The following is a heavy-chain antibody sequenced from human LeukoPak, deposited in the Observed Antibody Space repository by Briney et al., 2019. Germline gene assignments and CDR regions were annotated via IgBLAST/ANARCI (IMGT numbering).Heavy chain of an antibody. CDR2: IFNGGVT. CDR3: ASRPAGSTWYGVFDY. Sequence: SETLSLTCTVSGGSITSHYWSWIRQPPGKGLEWIGYIFNGGVTNYNPSLKSRVTMSLDTSRDQFSLRLSSVTAADTAIYYCASRPAGSTWYGVFDYWSQGTLATVSS. CDR1: GGSITSHY. J-gene: IGHJ4*02. D-gene: IGHD6-13*01. V-gene: IGHV4-59*11.